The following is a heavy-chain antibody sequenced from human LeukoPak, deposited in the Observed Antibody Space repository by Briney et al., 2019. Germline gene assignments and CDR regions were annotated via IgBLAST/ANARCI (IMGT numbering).Heavy chain of an antibody. V-gene: IGHV3-30*02. CDR2: IRCDGSNK. CDR3: AKEHPLAVAYDY. CDR1: GLTFTFSTSG. Sequence: GGSLRLSCAAYGLTFTFSTSGMHWVRQAPGRGLEWVAFIRCDGSNKYYADSVKGRFTISRDNSKNTLYLQMNSLRAEDTAVYYCAKEHPLAVAYDYWGQGTLVTVSS. D-gene: IGHD6-19*01. J-gene: IGHJ4*02.